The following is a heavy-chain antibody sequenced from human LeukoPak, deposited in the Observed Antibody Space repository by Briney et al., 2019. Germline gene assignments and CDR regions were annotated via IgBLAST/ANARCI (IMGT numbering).Heavy chain of an antibody. CDR3: AKIGGNVVY. D-gene: IGHD4-23*01. V-gene: IGHV3-23*01. Sequence: LGGSLRLSCTASGFTFSSYAMSWVRQAPGKGLEWVSSISGSSGSNYYADSVKGRVTISRDNSKNTLYLQMNSLRAEDRAVYYCAKIGGNVVYWGQGTLVTVSS. CDR2: ISGSSGSN. CDR1: GFTFSSYA. J-gene: IGHJ4*02.